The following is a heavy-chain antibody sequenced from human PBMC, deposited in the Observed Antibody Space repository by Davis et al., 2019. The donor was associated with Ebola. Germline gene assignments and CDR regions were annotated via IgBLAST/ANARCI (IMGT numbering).Heavy chain of an antibody. Sequence: GESLKISCAASGFTFSSYSMNWVRQAPGKGLEWVSSISSGSSYINYADSVKGRFTISRDNAKNSLYLQMNSLGAEDAAVYYCARDLGHCSNGVCYTRLDYWGQGTLVTVSS. CDR2: ISSGSSYI. V-gene: IGHV3-21*04. J-gene: IGHJ4*02. D-gene: IGHD2-8*01. CDR3: ARDLGHCSNGVCYTRLDY. CDR1: GFTFSSYS.